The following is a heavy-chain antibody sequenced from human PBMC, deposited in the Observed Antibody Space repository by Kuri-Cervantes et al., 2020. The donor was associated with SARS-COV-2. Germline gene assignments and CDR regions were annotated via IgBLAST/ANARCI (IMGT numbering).Heavy chain of an antibody. CDR2: INPSGGST. J-gene: IGHJ6*02. CDR1: GYTFTSYY. CDR3: ARGMRCSSTSCYLSYYYYGMDV. Sequence: ASVKVSCKASGYTFTSYYMHWVRQAPGQGLEWMGIINPSGGSTSYAQKFQGRVTMTRDTSTSTVYMELSSLRSEDTAVYYCARGMRCSSTSCYLSYYYYGMDVWGQGTTVTVSS. D-gene: IGHD2-2*01. V-gene: IGHV1-46*01.